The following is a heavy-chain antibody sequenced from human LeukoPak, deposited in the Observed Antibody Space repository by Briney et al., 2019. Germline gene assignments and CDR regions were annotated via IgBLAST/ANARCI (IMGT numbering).Heavy chain of an antibody. CDR2: IKQDGSEK. J-gene: IGHJ4*02. D-gene: IGHD6-13*01. V-gene: IGHV3-7*01. Sequence: GGSLRLSCAVSGFTFSSYWMSWVRQAPGKGLEWVANIKQDGSEKHYVDSVRGRFTISRDNAKNSLYLQMNSLRAEDTAVYYCASSPPAAAGSWNDYWGQGTLVTVSS. CDR3: ASSPPAAAGSWNDY. CDR1: GFTFSSYW.